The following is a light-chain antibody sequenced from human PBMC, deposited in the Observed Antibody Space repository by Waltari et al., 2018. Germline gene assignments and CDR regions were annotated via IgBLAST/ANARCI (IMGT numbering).Light chain of an antibody. J-gene: IGKJ2*01. Sequence: DIVMTQPPDSLAVSLGERATINGKSSQSILYSSNNKNYLAWYQQKPGQPPKLLIYWASTRESGVPDRFSGSGSGTDFTLTISSLQAEDVAVYSCQQYYSIPYTFGQGT. CDR3: QQYYSIPYT. CDR2: WAS. V-gene: IGKV4-1*01. CDR1: QSILYSSNNKNY.